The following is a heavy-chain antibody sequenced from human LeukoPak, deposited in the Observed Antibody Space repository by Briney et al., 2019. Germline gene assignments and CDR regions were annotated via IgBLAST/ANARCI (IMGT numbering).Heavy chain of an antibody. V-gene: IGHV3-33*01. D-gene: IGHD3-10*01. CDR3: ARDLPYYYGSGSPDFDY. Sequence: GESLRLSCAASGFTFSSYGMHWVRQAPGKGLEWVAVIWYDGSNKYYADSVKGRFTISRDNSKNTLYLQMNSLRAEDTAVYYCARDLPYYYGSGSPDFDYWGQGTLVTVSS. CDR2: IWYDGSNK. CDR1: GFTFSSYG. J-gene: IGHJ4*02.